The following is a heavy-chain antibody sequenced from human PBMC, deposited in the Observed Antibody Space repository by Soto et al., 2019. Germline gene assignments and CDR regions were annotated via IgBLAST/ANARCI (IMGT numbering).Heavy chain of an antibody. D-gene: IGHD3-10*01. V-gene: IGHV3-23*01. CDR3: AKMAFFGDPPGGDS. Sequence: GGSLRLSCGVSGFTFSSSAMAWVRQTPGEGLEWVSSISRSGVDTFYADSVKGRFTISRDNSKNTLHLQMNNLGADDPAVYHCAKMAFFGDPPGGDSWGQGTLVTVSS. CDR2: ISRSGVDT. J-gene: IGHJ4*02. CDR1: GFTFSSSA.